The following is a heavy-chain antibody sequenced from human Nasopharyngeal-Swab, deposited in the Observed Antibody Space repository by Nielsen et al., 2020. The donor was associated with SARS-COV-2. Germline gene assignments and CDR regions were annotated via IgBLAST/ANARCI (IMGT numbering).Heavy chain of an antibody. CDR2: ISSSGSTI. D-gene: IGHD3-10*01. J-gene: IGHJ4*02. Sequence: GESLKISCAASGFTFSDYYMSWIRQAPGKGLEWVSYISSSGSTIYYADSVKGRFTISRDNAKNSLYLQMSSLRAEDTAVYYCASDYGSGSYSVGYWGQGTLVTVSS. CDR1: GFTFSDYY. V-gene: IGHV3-11*01. CDR3: ASDYGSGSYSVGY.